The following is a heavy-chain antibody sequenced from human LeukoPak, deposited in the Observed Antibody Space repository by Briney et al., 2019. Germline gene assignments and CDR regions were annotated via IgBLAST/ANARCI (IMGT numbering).Heavy chain of an antibody. CDR1: GGSISSGDYY. J-gene: IGHJ5*02. V-gene: IGHV4-30-4*01. Sequence: PPETLSLTCTVSGGSISSGDYYWSWIRQPPGKGLEWIGYIYYSGSTYYNPSLKSRVTISVDTSKNQFSLKLSSVTAADTAVYYCARGEDGGNSNWFDPWGQGTLVTVSS. D-gene: IGHD4-23*01. CDR3: ARGEDGGNSNWFDP. CDR2: IYYSGST.